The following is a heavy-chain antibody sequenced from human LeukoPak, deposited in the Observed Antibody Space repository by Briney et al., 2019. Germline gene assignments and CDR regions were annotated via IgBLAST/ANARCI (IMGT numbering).Heavy chain of an antibody. D-gene: IGHD3-10*01. J-gene: IGHJ4*02. CDR3: ARDRAYYYGSGSYSRGFDLDY. V-gene: IGHV3-53*01. CDR2: IYSGGST. CDR1: GFTVSSNY. Sequence: GGSLRLSCAASGFTVSSNYMSWVRQAPGKGLEWVSVIYSGGSTYYADSVKGRFTISRDNSKNTLYLQMNSLRAEDTAVYYCARDRAYYYGSGSYSRGFDLDYWGQGTLVTVSS.